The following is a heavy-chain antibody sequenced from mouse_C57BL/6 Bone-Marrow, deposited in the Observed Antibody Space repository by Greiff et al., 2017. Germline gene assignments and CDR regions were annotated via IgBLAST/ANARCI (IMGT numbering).Heavy chain of an antibody. D-gene: IGHD4-1*01. V-gene: IGHV5-6*02. CDR3: ARHGRNAMDY. CDR1: GFTFSSYG. CDR2: ISSGGSYT. J-gene: IGHJ4*01. Sequence: EVMLVESGGDLVKPGGSLKLSCAASGFTFSSYGMSWVRQTPDKRLEWVATISSGGSYTYYPDSVKGRLTISRDNAKNTLYLQMSSLKSEDTAMYYCARHGRNAMDYWGQGTSVTVSS.